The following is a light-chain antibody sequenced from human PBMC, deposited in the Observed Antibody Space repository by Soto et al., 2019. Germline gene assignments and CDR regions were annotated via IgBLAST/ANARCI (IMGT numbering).Light chain of an antibody. J-gene: IGKJ5*01. Sequence: EVELPQPPATLSLSPGETATLCYRASQSVDKFLAWYQQRPGQPPRLIISDSSNRATGVPVRFSGSGAGTVFTLTIGSLEPDDSAVYYCQQRKNWPPITFGQGTRLEIK. CDR1: QSVDKF. CDR2: DSS. CDR3: QQRKNWPPIT. V-gene: IGKV3-11*01.